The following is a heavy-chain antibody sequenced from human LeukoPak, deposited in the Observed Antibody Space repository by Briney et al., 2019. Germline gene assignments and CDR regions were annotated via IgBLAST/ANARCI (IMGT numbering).Heavy chain of an antibody. CDR2: IYYSGTT. CDR1: GGSNSSYY. Sequence: LETLSLTCTVSGGSNSSYYWSWIRQPPGKGLEWIGDIYYSGTTNYNPSLKSPVTISIDTTKNQFSLKLSSVTAADTAVYYCARGGTRDGGHYSDYWGQGTLVTVSS. CDR3: ARGGTRDGGHYSDY. V-gene: IGHV4-59*01. D-gene: IGHD2-21*02. J-gene: IGHJ4*02.